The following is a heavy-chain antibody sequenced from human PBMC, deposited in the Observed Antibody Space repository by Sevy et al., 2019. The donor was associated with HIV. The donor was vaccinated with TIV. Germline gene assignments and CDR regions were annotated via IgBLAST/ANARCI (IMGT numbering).Heavy chain of an antibody. CDR3: AKRYSSGWYEALLYGMDV. V-gene: IGHV3-23*01. J-gene: IGHJ6*02. CDR2: ISGSGGST. CDR1: GFTFSSYA. D-gene: IGHD6-19*01. Sequence: GGSLRLSCAASGFTFSSYAMSWVRQAPGKGLEWVSAISGSGGSTYYADSVKGRFTISRDNSKNTLYLQMNSLRAEDTAVDSVAKRYSSGWYEALLYGMDVLGQGTTVTVSS.